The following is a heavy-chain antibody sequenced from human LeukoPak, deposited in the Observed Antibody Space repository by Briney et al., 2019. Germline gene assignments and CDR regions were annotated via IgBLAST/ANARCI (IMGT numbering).Heavy chain of an antibody. CDR1: GGSISSYY. D-gene: IGHD4-17*01. Sequence: PSETLSLTCTVSGGSISSYYWSWIRQPPGKGLEWIGYIYYSGSTNYNPSLKSRVTISVDTSKNQFSLKLSSVTAADTAVYYCARVGIGDYVIADYYYYYYGMDVWGQGTTVTVSS. CDR2: IYYSGST. J-gene: IGHJ6*02. CDR3: ARVGIGDYVIADYYYYYYGMDV. V-gene: IGHV4-59*01.